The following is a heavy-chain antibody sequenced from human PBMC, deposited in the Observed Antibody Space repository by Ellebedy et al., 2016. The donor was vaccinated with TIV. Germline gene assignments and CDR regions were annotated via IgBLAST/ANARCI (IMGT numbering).Heavy chain of an antibody. J-gene: IGHJ4*02. CDR3: ARYSDPYFDY. V-gene: IGHV4-61*02. D-gene: IGHD2-15*01. CDR1: GGSINSGNYY. Sequence: SETLSLTXTVSGGSINSGNYYWSWIRQPAGKGLEWIGRIYASGSTTTYNSSLRSRVTMSVDTSRNQFSLKLSSVTAADTAVYYCARYSDPYFDYWGQGMMVTVSS. CDR2: IYASGST.